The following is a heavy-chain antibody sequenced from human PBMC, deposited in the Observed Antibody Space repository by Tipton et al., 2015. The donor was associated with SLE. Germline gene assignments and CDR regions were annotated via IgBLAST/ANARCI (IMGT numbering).Heavy chain of an antibody. V-gene: IGHV3-48*03. J-gene: IGHJ4*02. CDR3: ARDVTTVTSYYFDD. CDR2: ISSSGSNM. D-gene: IGHD4-17*01. Sequence: SLRLSCAASGFTFSSYEMNWVRQAPGKGLEWVSYISSSGSNMFYADSVKGRFTISRDNAKNSLSLQMSNVRAEDTAVYYCARDVTTVTSYYFDDWGQGTLVTGSS. CDR1: GFTFSSYE.